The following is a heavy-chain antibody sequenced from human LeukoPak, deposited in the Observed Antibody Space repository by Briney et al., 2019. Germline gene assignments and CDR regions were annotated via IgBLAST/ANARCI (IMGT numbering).Heavy chain of an antibody. J-gene: IGHJ4*02. CDR1: GFLFSSYW. D-gene: IGHD5-24*01. CDR3: TRVGYIDEGIDY. Sequence: GGSLRLSCVASGFLFSSYWMTWVRQAPGKGLEWVANIKQDGSKKSYVDSVKGRFTISRDNAKNSLYLQMNSLRAEDTAIYYCTRVGYIDEGIDYWGQGTLVTVSS. V-gene: IGHV3-7*04. CDR2: IKQDGSKK.